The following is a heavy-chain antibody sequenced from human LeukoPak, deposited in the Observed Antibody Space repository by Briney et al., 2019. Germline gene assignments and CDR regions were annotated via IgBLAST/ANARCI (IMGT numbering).Heavy chain of an antibody. CDR1: RITFNSYA. J-gene: IGHJ4*02. Sequence: GGSLRLSCAASRITFNSYAMSWVRQAPGKGLEWVSAISGSGGSTYYADSVKGRFTISRDNSKNTLYLQMNSLRAEDTAVYYSAKVGTVYYFDYWGQGTLVTVSS. CDR2: ISGSGGST. V-gene: IGHV3-23*01. D-gene: IGHD4-17*01. CDR3: AKVGTVYYFDY.